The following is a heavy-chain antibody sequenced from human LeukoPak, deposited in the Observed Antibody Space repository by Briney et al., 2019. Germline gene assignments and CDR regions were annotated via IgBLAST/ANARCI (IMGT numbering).Heavy chain of an antibody. CDR2: LGISGDYA. D-gene: IGHD6-19*01. V-gene: IGHV3-21*01. J-gene: IGHJ4*02. Sequence: GGSLRLSCVASGVTLSRYAVCWGRQAPGEGRQWVSSLGISGDYAWYAGSVRGRFTISTDDANTSLYLHMNSLRAEDTAVYYCARDSLQWLTGSYFDYWGQGTLVTVSS. CDR1: GVTLSRYA. CDR3: ARDSLQWLTGSYFDY.